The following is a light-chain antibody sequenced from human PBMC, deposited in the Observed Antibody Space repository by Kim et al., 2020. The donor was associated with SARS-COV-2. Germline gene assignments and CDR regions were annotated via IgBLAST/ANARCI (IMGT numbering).Light chain of an antibody. CDR2: KKK. CDR3: ATWDDSVGGRV. V-gene: IGLV1-44*01. CDR1: SPNSGRNT. J-gene: IGLJ3*02. Sequence: GQRVTMSCAGSSPNSGRNTVNWYHQFPGTTPKLLIYKKKQRPSGVPDRCSGAKSGTSASLATSGLQSEDEADYYCATWDDSVGGRVFGGGTQLTVL.